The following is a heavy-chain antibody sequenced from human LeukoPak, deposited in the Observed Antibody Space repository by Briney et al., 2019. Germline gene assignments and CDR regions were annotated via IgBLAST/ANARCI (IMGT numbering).Heavy chain of an antibody. Sequence: GGSLRLSCAASGFTFSSYWMHWVRQAPGKGLEWVSSISSSGSYIYYADSVKGRFTISRDNAKNSLYLQMNSLRAEDTAVYCCARDRGGSGWYDYWGQGTLVTVSS. CDR2: ISSSGSYI. V-gene: IGHV3-21*01. CDR3: ARDRGGSGWYDY. CDR1: GFTFSSYW. J-gene: IGHJ4*02. D-gene: IGHD6-19*01.